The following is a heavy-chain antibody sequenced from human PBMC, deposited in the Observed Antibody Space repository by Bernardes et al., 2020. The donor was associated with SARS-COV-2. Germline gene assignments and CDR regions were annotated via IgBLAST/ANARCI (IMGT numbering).Heavy chain of an antibody. V-gene: IGHV3-74*01. J-gene: IGHJ6*02. D-gene: IGHD3-10*01. CDR1: GFSFSSYW. CDR3: ARKTGHDYGMDV. CDR2: IDGGGSDT. Sequence: GGSLRLSCEASGFSFSSYWMHWVRQVLGKGLVWVSRIDGGGSDTIYADSVKGRFTISRDNAKNTLYLQMNSLRAEDTAVYYCARKTGHDYGMDVWGQGTTVTVS.